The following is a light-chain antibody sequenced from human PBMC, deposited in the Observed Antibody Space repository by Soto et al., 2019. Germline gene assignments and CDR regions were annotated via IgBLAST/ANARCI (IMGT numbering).Light chain of an antibody. CDR3: ATWDGSLPGEV. V-gene: IGLV1-51*01. CDR2: DNN. J-gene: IGLJ2*01. CDR1: NSNIGAGYD. Sequence: QAVVTQPPSVSGAPGQRVTISCTGSNSNIGAGYDVHWYQHLPETAPKLLIYDNNKRPSGIPDRFSGSKSGTSGTLDITGLQTGDEADYYCATWDGSLPGEVFGGGTKLTVL.